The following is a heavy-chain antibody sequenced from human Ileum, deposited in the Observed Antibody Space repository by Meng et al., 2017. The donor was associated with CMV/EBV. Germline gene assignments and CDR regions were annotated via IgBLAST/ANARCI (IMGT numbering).Heavy chain of an antibody. V-gene: IGHV3-74*01. CDR2: ISNDGRTT. CDR1: GFTFSSDW. Sequence: GGSLRLSCATSGFTFSSDWMHWVRQVPGKGLVWVSRISNDGRTTNYADSVKGRFTVSRDNAKNTLYLQMNSLRAEDTAVYYCARDGLHGVFGMDVWGQGTTVTVSS. D-gene: IGHD4-17*01. CDR3: ARDGLHGVFGMDV. J-gene: IGHJ6*02.